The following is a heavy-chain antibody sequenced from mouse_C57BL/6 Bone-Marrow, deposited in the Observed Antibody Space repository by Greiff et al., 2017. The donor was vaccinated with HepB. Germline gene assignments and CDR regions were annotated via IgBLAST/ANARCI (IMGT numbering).Heavy chain of an antibody. CDR1: GFTFSSYA. V-gene: IGHV5-9-1*02. CDR2: ISSGGDYI. Sequence: EVHLVESGEGLVKPGGSLKLSCAASGFTFSSYAMSWVRQTPEKRLEWVAYISSGGDYIYYADTVKGRFTISRDNARNTLYLEMSSLKSEDTAMYYCTRGGITFDYWGQGTTLTVSS. J-gene: IGHJ2*01. CDR3: TRGGITFDY. D-gene: IGHD1-1*01.